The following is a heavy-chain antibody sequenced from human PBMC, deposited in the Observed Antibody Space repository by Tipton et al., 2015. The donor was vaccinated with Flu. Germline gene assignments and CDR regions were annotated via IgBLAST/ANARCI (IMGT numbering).Heavy chain of an antibody. CDR2: IYYSGST. D-gene: IGHD3-22*01. CDR1: SGSMRSYY. Sequence: TLSLTCTVSSGSMRSYYWSWIRQPPEKGLEWIGYIYYSGSTNYNPSLKSRVTISVDTSKNQFSLKLTSVTAADTAVYYCASVPTYYYDSSGSYRGRGDAYDLWGQGTMVTVSS. CDR3: ASVPTYYYDSSGSYRGRGDAYDL. J-gene: IGHJ3*01. V-gene: IGHV4-59*13.